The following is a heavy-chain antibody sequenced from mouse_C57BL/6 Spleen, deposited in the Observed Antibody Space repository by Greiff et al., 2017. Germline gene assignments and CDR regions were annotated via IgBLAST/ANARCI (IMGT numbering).Heavy chain of an antibody. D-gene: IGHD1-1*01. V-gene: IGHV5-9-1*02. J-gene: IGHJ1*03. Sequence: EVQGVESGAGLVKPGGSLKLSCAASGFTFSSYAMSWVRQTPEKRLEWVAYISSGGDYIYYADTVRGRFTISIDNARNTLYLQMSSLKSEDTAMYYCTRVAPFYGSSWYFDVWGTGTTVTVSS. CDR1: GFTFSSYA. CDR2: ISSGGDYI. CDR3: TRVAPFYGSSWYFDV.